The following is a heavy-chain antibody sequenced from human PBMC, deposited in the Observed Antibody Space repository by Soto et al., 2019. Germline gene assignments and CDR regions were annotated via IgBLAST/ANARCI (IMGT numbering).Heavy chain of an antibody. CDR3: ARDEQLVALNYYYYYGMDV. J-gene: IGHJ6*02. D-gene: IGHD6-6*01. CDR2: IKQDGSEK. CDR1: GFTFSSYW. Sequence: EVQLVESGGGLVQPGGSLRLSCAASGFTFSSYWMSWVRQAPGKGLEWVANIKQDGSEKYYVDSVKGRFTISRDNAKNSLYLQMNSLRAEDTAVYYCARDEQLVALNYYYYYGMDVWGQGTTVTVSS. V-gene: IGHV3-7*05.